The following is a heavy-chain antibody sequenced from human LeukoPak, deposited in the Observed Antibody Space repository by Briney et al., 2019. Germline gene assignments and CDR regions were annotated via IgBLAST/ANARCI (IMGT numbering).Heavy chain of an antibody. D-gene: IGHD6-13*01. V-gene: IGHV1-8*01. Sequence: ASVKVSCKASGYTFTSFDINWVRQATGQGLEWMGWMNPNSGNTGYAQKFQGRVTMARNTSISTAYMELSSLRSEDTAVYYCARGLGSSWQNFDYWGQGTLVTVSS. J-gene: IGHJ4*02. CDR2: MNPNSGNT. CDR3: ARGLGSSWQNFDY. CDR1: GYTFTSFD.